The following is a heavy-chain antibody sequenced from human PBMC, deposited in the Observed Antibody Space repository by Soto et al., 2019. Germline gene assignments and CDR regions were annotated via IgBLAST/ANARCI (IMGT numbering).Heavy chain of an antibody. V-gene: IGHV4-39*01. CDR3: ARQDGVRVVVAATRVGYFDY. J-gene: IGHJ4*02. CDR1: GGSISSSSDY. Sequence: SETLSLTCTVSGGSISSSSDYWGWIRQPPGKGLEWIGSIYYSGSTYYNPSLKSRVTISVDTSKNQFSLKLSSVTAADTAVYYCARQDGVRVVVAATRVGYFDYWGQGTLVTVSS. CDR2: IYYSGST. D-gene: IGHD2-15*01.